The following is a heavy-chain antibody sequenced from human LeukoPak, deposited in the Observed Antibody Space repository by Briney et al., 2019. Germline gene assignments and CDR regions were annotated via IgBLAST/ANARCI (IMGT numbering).Heavy chain of an antibody. D-gene: IGHD6-13*01. CDR3: ARGYSSSWYWFDP. CDR2: INAGNGNT. Sequence: ASVKVSCKASGYTFTSYAMHWVRQAPGQRLEWMGWINAGNGNTKYSQKFQGRVTITRDTSASTAYMELSSLRSEGTAVYYCARGYSSSWYWFDPWGQGTLVTVSS. V-gene: IGHV1-3*01. CDR1: GYTFTSYA. J-gene: IGHJ5*02.